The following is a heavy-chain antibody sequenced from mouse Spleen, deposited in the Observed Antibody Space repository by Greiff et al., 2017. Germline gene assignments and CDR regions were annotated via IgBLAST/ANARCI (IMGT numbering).Heavy chain of an antibody. V-gene: IGHV1-82*01. CDR3: ARKPEGDY. CDR1: GYAFSSSW. Sequence: QVQLQQSGPELVKPGASVKISCKASGYAFSSSWMNWVKQRPGKGLEWIGRIYPGDGDTNYNGKFKGKATLTADKSSSTAYMQLSSLTSEDSAVYFCARKPEGDYWGQGTTLTVSS. J-gene: IGHJ2*01. CDR2: IYPGDGDT.